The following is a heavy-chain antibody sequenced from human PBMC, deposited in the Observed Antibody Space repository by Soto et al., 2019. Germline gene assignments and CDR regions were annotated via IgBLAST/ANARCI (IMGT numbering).Heavy chain of an antibody. CDR1: GFTVSGYV. CDR2: IGSGSP. CDR3: AQDLGSSWYHYNSFAP. D-gene: IGHD6-13*01. J-gene: IGHJ5*02. Sequence: EVQLLESGGGLVQPGGSLRLSCAASGFTVSGYVMSWVRQAPGKGLEWVSAIGSGSPFYSDSVKSRFTISRDNANSMLYLQMNSLRADDTAVYFCAQDLGSSWYHYNSFAPGGQGTLVTVS. V-gene: IGHV3-23*01.